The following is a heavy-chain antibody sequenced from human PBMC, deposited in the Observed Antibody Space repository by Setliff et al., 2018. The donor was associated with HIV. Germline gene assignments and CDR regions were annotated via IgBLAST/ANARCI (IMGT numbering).Heavy chain of an antibody. CDR1: GFTFSYAW. V-gene: IGHV3-15*01. J-gene: IGHJ3*02. CDR2: IKSQRDGGTT. D-gene: IGHD4-17*01. Sequence: GGSLRLSCAASGFTFSYAWMNWVRQAPGKGREWVGRIKSQRDGGTTDYAAPVKGRFTISRDDSKNTLYLQMNSLKTEDTAVYYCTTDAGGENAFDIWGQGTMVTVSS. CDR3: TTDAGGENAFDI.